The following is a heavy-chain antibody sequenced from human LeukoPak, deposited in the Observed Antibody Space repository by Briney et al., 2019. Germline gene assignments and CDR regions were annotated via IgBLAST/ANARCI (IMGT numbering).Heavy chain of an antibody. CDR1: GGSISSSNW. CDR3: ARGHLEYYYDSSGYYSTSRFDY. V-gene: IGHV4-4*02. Sequence: SGTLSLTCAVSGGSISSSNWWSWVRQPPGKGLEWIGEIYHSGSTNYNPSLKSRVTISVDKSKNQFSLKLSSVTAADTAVCYCARGHLEYYYDSSGYYSTSRFDYWGQGTLVTVSS. J-gene: IGHJ4*02. CDR2: IYHSGST. D-gene: IGHD3-22*01.